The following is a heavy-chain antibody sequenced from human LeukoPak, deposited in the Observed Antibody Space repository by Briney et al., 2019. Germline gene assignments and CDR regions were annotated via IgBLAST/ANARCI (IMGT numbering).Heavy chain of an antibody. D-gene: IGHD2-15*01. CDR3: ARGGRGGYCSGGTCSEYFQR. Sequence: PSETLSLTCTVSGGSVSSGSYYWSWIRQPPGKGLEWIGYIYYSGSTNYNPSLKSRVTISVDTSKNQFSLRLSSVTAADSAVYYCARGGRGGYCSGGTCSEYFQRWGQGTLVTVSS. V-gene: IGHV4-61*01. CDR2: IYYSGST. J-gene: IGHJ1*01. CDR1: GGSVSSGSYY.